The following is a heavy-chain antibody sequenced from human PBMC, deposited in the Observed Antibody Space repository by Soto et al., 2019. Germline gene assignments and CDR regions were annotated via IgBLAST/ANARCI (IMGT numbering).Heavy chain of an antibody. V-gene: IGHV1-69*13. D-gene: IGHD3-22*01. CDR1: GGTFSSYA. CDR3: ATGLDSSGYPLYY. J-gene: IGHJ4*02. Sequence: GASVKVSCKASGGTFSSYAISWVRQAPGQGLEWMGGIIPIFGTANYAQKFQGRVTITADESTSTAYMELSSLRSEDTAVYYCATGLDSSGYPLYYWGQGTLVPVSS. CDR2: IIPIFGTA.